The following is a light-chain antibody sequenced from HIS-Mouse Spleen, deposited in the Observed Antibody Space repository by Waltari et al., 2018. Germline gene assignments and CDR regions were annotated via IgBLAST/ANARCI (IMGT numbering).Light chain of an antibody. J-gene: IGLJ3*02. V-gene: IGLV2-14*01. Sequence: QSALTQPASVSGSPGQSITISCTGTSSDVGGYNYVSWYQQHPGKAPKRIIYEVSNRPAWFSKLFAGSTSGNTASLTISGLQAEDEADYYCSSYTSSSTWVFGGGTKLTVL. CDR3: SSYTSSSTWV. CDR2: EVS. CDR1: SSDVGGYNY.